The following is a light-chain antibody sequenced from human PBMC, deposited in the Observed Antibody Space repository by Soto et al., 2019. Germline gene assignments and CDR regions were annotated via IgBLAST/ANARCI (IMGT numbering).Light chain of an antibody. CDR1: SSDVGAYDY. Sequence: QSALTQPASVSGSPGQSITISCTGTSSDVGAYDYVCWYQHHPGKAPKLIIYDVTDRPSGISTRFAGSKSDDTASLTISGLQAEDESDYYCSSYTRSNTLVFGGGTKVTVL. J-gene: IGLJ3*02. V-gene: IGLV2-14*03. CDR3: SSYTRSNTLV. CDR2: DVT.